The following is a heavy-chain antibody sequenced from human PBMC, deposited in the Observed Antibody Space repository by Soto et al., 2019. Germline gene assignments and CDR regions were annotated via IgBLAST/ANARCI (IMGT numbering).Heavy chain of an antibody. CDR1: GYTFTRYA. V-gene: IGHV1-3*01. CDR2: INAGNGNT. D-gene: IGHD6-13*01. Sequence: GASVKVSCKASGYTFTRYAMHWARQAPGQRLEWMGWINAGNGNTKYSQKFQGRVTISRDTSASTAYMELSSLRSEDTAVYHCARERYSSSWYDTRYCFDYWGQGTMVTVSS. J-gene: IGHJ4*02. CDR3: ARERYSSSWYDTRYCFDY.